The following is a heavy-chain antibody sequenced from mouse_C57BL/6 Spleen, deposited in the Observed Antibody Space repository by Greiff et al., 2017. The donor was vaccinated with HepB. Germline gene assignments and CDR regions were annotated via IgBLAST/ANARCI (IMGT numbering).Heavy chain of an antibody. D-gene: IGHD2-5*01. CDR1: GYTFTDYE. J-gene: IGHJ1*03. CDR2: IDPETGGT. Sequence: QVQLQQSGAELVRPGASVTLSCKASGYTFTDYEMHWVKQTPVHGLEWIGAIDPETGGTAYNQKFKGKAILTADKSSSTAYMELRSLTSEDSAVYYCTRVTYYSNYVYFDVWGTGTTVTVSS. V-gene: IGHV1-15*01. CDR3: TRVTYYSNYVYFDV.